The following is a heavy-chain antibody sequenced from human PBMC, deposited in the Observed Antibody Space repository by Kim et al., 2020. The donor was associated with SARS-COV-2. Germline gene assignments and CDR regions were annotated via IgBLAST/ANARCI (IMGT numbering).Heavy chain of an antibody. Sequence: SETLSLTCTVSGGSISSSSYYWGWIRQPPGKGLEWIGSIYYSGSTYYNPSLKSRVTISVDTSKNQFSLKLSSVTAADTAVYYCARPQGGSGSYYDYWGQGTLVTVSS. D-gene: IGHD3-10*01. V-gene: IGHV4-39*01. CDR1: GGSISSSSYY. CDR3: ARPQGGSGSYYDY. CDR2: IYYSGST. J-gene: IGHJ4*02.